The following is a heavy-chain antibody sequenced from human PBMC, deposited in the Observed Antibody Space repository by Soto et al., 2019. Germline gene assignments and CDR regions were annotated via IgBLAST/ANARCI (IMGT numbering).Heavy chain of an antibody. CDR1: GYTFTNYG. Sequence: GASVKVSCKASGYTFTNYGISWVQQAPGQGLEWMGWISAENDNTKYAQKLQGRVTMTTDTSTSTAYMELRSLRSDDTAVYYCARRRGTSGWFWFDPWGQGTLVTVSS. V-gene: IGHV1-18*01. J-gene: IGHJ5*02. D-gene: IGHD6-19*01. CDR2: ISAENDNT. CDR3: ARRRGTSGWFWFDP.